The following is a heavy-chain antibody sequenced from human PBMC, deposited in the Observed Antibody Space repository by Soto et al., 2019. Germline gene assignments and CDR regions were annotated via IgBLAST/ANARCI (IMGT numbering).Heavy chain of an antibody. D-gene: IGHD3-10*01. Sequence: GGSLRLGCAASGFTFSSYWMSWVRQAPGKGLEWVANIKQDGSEKYYVDSVKGRFTISRDNAKNSLYLQMNSLRAEDTAVYYCARDIGVLCTTRYHSCYTVFRDTGT. V-gene: IGHV3-7*01. J-gene: IGHJ6*03. CDR1: GFTFSSYW. CDR2: IKQDGSEK. CDR3: ARDIGVLCTTRYHSCYTVF.